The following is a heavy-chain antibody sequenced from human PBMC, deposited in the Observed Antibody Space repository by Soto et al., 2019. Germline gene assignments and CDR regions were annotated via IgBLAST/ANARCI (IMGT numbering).Heavy chain of an antibody. V-gene: IGHV1-69*13. D-gene: IGHD3-22*01. Sequence: SVEVSCKASGGTFSRYTITWVRQAPGQGLEWMGGITPMFGTPNYAQKFQGRVTITADESTSTAYMGLSSLRSEDTAMYYCARDGALYDSSAYYYLYWGQGTLVTVS. J-gene: IGHJ4*02. CDR1: GGTFSRYT. CDR3: ARDGALYDSSAYYYLY. CDR2: ITPMFGTP.